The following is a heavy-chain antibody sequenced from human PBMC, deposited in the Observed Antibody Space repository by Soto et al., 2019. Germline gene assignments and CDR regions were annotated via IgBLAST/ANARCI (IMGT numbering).Heavy chain of an antibody. V-gene: IGHV4-4*02. CDR3: ARAQGVSPTHHSDP. D-gene: IGHD6-13*01. Sequence: QVQLQESGPRLVKPSGTLSLTCGVSGGSISSINVWSWVRQSPGKGLWWIGEIYHDGSTNYNPSLKSLVNISVEKSKNQFSLKVTSVTAADAVVYYWARAQGVSPTHHSDPWGHGNLGSVSS. CDR1: GGSISSINV. CDR2: IYHDGST. J-gene: IGHJ5*02.